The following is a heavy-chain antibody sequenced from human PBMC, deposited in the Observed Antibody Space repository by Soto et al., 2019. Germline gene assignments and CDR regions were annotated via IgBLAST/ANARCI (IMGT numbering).Heavy chain of an antibody. CDR2: IYYTGST. CDR3: ARAGYSYGTGYYFDY. J-gene: IGHJ4*02. V-gene: IGHV4-59*01. Sequence: PSETLSLTCTVSCGSISNYYWSWIRQPPGKGLEWIGFIYYTGSTNYIPSLKSRLTMSLHTSKNQFSLNLSSVTAADTAVYYCARAGYSYGTGYYFDYWGQGTLVTVSS. D-gene: IGHD5-18*01. CDR1: CGSISNYY.